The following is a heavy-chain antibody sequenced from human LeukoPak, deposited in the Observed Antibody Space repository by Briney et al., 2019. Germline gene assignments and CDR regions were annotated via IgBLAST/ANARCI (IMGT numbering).Heavy chain of an antibody. Sequence: GVSLRLSCAASGFTFSSYAMHWVRQAPGKGLEWVASISYDGSNKYYADSLKGRFTISRDNSKKTLYLQMNSLRAEDSAAYYCAKDGDLYGHADYWGQGTLVTVSS. D-gene: IGHD4-17*01. CDR3: AKDGDLYGHADY. V-gene: IGHV3-30-3*01. CDR1: GFTFSSYA. J-gene: IGHJ4*02. CDR2: ISYDGSNK.